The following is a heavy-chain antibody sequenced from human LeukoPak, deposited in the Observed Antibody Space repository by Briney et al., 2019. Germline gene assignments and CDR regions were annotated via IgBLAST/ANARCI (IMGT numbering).Heavy chain of an antibody. J-gene: IGHJ4*02. CDR1: GGTFSSYA. CDR2: IIPIFGTA. D-gene: IGHD1-26*01. V-gene: IGHV1-69*05. Sequence: SVKVSXKASGGTFSSYAISWVRQAPGQGLEWIGRIIPIFGTANYAQKFQGRVTITTDESTSTAYMELSSLRSEDTAVYYCARDRWAPSYFDYWGQGTLVTVSS. CDR3: ARDRWAPSYFDY.